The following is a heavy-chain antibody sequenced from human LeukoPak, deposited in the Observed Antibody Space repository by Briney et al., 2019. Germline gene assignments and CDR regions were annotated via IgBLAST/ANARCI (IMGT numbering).Heavy chain of an antibody. D-gene: IGHD2-15*01. J-gene: IGHJ1*01. CDR2: IIPIFGTA. Sequence: SVKVSCKASGGTFSSYSISWVRQPPGQGLEWMGGIIPIFGTANYAQKFQGRVTITADESTSTAYMELSSLRSEDTAVYYCARSRTPKENEYFEHWGQGTLVTVSS. CDR3: ARSRTPKENEYFEH. CDR1: GGTFSSYS. V-gene: IGHV1-69*13.